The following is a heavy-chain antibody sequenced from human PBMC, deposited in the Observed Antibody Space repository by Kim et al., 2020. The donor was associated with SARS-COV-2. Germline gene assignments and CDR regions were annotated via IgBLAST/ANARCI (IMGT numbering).Heavy chain of an antibody. CDR1: RFSFSNYW. Sequence: GGSLRLSCAASRFSFSNYWMHWVRQAPGKGLVWVARITTDGSTTAYADSVKGRFTISRDNAKNTLYLQMSSLRAEDTAVYFCARDLAWVSYDYWGQGTLV. J-gene: IGHJ4*02. CDR3: ARDLAWVSYDY. D-gene: IGHD3-3*01. CDR2: ITTDGSTT. V-gene: IGHV3-74*01.